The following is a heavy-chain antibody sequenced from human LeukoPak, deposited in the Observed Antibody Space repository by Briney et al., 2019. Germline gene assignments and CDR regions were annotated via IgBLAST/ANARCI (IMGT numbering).Heavy chain of an antibody. CDR3: ARVLGWYSVDY. V-gene: IGHV4-34*01. Sequence: SETLSLTCAVYGGSFSGYYWSWIRQPPGKGLEWIAEINHSGSTNYNPSLKSRVTISVDTSKNQFSLKLSSVTAADTAVYYYARVLGWYSVDYWGQGTLVTVSS. CDR1: GGSFSGYY. J-gene: IGHJ4*02. D-gene: IGHD6-19*01. CDR2: INHSGST.